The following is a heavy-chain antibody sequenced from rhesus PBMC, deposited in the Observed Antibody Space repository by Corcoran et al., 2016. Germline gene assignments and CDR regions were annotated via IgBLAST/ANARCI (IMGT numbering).Heavy chain of an antibody. D-gene: IGHD2-21*01. Sequence: QLQLQESGPGLVKPSETLSLTCAVSGGSISSNYWSWIRQPPGKGLEWIGRISGTGGSTDYNPSLKTRVTISTDPSKNQFSLKLSAVTAADTAVYYCARDGQYCTGSGCYLYFDYWGQGVLVTVSS. CDR1: GGSISSNY. V-gene: IGHV4-173*01. CDR2: ISGTGGST. CDR3: ARDGQYCTGSGCYLYFDY. J-gene: IGHJ4*01.